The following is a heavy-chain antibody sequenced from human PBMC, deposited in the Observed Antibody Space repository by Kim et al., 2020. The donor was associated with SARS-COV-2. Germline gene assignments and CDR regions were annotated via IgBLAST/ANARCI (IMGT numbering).Heavy chain of an antibody. Sequence: SVKGRCTITRDNAKTSLYLQVNSLRDEDKAVYYCARDYYDSSGYRPQIDYWGQGTLVTVSS. J-gene: IGHJ4*02. V-gene: IGHV3-48*02. CDR3: ARDYYDSSGYRPQIDY. D-gene: IGHD3-22*01.